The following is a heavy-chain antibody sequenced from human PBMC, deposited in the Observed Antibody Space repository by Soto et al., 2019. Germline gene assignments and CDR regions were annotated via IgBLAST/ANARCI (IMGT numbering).Heavy chain of an antibody. D-gene: IGHD3-9*01. CDR1: GGSISSGGYS. CDR2: IYHSGST. Sequence: PSETLSLTCAVSGGSISSGGYSWSWIRQPPGKGLEWIGYIYHSGSTYYNPSLKSRVTISVDRSKNQFSLKLSSVTAADTAVYYSSRDNNVLPARYIDTWGEGTLVTVAS. CDR3: SRDNNVLPARYIDT. J-gene: IGHJ4*02. V-gene: IGHV4-30-2*01.